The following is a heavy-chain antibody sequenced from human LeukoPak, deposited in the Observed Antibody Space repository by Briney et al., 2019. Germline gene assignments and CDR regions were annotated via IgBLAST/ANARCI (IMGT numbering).Heavy chain of an antibody. CDR2: ISASGGST. Sequence: GGSLRLSCAASGFTFSSYAMSWVRQGPGKGLEWVSAISASGGSTYYADSVKGRFTISRDNYKNTLYLQMNSLRAEDTAVYYCAKDQGGNYLGGDYWGQGTLVTVSS. V-gene: IGHV3-23*01. CDR3: AKDQGGNYLGGDY. J-gene: IGHJ4*02. D-gene: IGHD1-26*01. CDR1: GFTFSSYA.